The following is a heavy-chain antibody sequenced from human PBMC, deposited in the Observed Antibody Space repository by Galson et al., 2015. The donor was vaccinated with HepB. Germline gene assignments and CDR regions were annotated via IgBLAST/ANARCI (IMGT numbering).Heavy chain of an antibody. V-gene: IGHV1-2*02. CDR3: ARAVVPAAPTDS. J-gene: IGHJ5*01. Sequence: SVKVSCKASPYTFTNYYIHWVRQAPGQGLQWVGWINPSSGRTNYAPSLQDRVAMTRDTSIKTVHMELSSLKFDDSAIYFCARAVVPAAPTDSWGQGTLVTVSS. CDR1: PYTFTNYY. D-gene: IGHD2-2*01. CDR2: INPSSGRT.